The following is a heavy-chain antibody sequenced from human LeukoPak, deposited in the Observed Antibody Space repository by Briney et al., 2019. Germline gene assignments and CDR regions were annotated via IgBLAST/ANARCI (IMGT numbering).Heavy chain of an antibody. J-gene: IGHJ4*02. CDR1: GGSISSYY. V-gene: IGHV4-59*01. CDR2: IFSSGST. Sequence: PSETLFLTCTVSGGSISSYYWNWIRQPPGKGLEWIGYIFSSGSTNYNPSLRSRVTISVDTSKNQFSLKLSSVTAADTAVYYCARGPYYFDYWGQGTLVTVSS. CDR3: ARGPYYFDY.